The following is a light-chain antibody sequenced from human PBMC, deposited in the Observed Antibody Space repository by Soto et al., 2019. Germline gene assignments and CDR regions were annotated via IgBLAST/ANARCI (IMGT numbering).Light chain of an antibody. Sequence: QSALAQPASVSGSPGQSITISCTGTSSDVGSYNLVSWYQPHPGKAPKLMIHEGSKRPSGVSNRFSGSKSGNTASLTISGLQAEDEADYYCCSYARSSTYVFGTGTKVTVL. CDR3: CSYARSSTYV. CDR1: SSDVGSYNL. V-gene: IGLV2-23*01. CDR2: EGS. J-gene: IGLJ1*01.